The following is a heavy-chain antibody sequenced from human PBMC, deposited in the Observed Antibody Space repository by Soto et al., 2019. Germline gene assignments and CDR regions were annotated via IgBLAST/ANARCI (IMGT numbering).Heavy chain of an antibody. Sequence: SETLSLTCTVYGGSFSGYYWSWIRQPPGKGLEWIGEINHSGSTKYNPSLKSRVFISVDRTKNQFSLKQSSVTAADTAMYYCARGGYYDSSGYYYYYGMDVWGQGTTVTVSS. V-gene: IGHV4-34*01. CDR2: INHSGST. J-gene: IGHJ6*02. CDR3: ARGGYYDSSGYYYYYGMDV. CDR1: GGSFSGYY. D-gene: IGHD3-22*01.